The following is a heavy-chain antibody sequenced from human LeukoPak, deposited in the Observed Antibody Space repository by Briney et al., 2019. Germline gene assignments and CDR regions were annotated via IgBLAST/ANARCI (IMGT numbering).Heavy chain of an antibody. CDR1: GFTFSSYS. CDR2: ISSSSSYI. V-gene: IGHV3-21*01. J-gene: IGHJ4*02. CDR3: ARMEIAVAGGFDY. D-gene: IGHD6-19*01. Sequence: GGSLRLSCAASGFTFSSYSMNWVRQAPGKGLEWVSSISSSSSYIYYADSVKGRFTISGDNAKNSLYLQMNSLRAEDTAVYYCARMEIAVAGGFDYWGQGTLVTVSS.